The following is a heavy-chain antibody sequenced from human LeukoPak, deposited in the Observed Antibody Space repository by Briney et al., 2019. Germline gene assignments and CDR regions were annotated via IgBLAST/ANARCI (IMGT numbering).Heavy chain of an antibody. V-gene: IGHV4-39*01. CDR2: IYYSGST. Sequence: PSETLSLTCTVSGGSISSSSYYWGWIRQPPGKGLEWIGSIYYSGSTYYSESLKSRVNISVDTSKNHFSLKLSSVTAADTAVYYCARRAYWNDGLETWGQGTLVTVSS. D-gene: IGHD1-1*01. CDR3: ARRAYWNDGLET. CDR1: GGSISSSSYY. J-gene: IGHJ5*02.